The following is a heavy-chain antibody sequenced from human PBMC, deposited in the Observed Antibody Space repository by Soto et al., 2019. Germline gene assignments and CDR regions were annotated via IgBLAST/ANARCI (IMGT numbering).Heavy chain of an antibody. Sequence: GGSLRLSCATSGFTFSRYAMTWVRQAPGKGLEWVSATSGSGGSTYYADSVKGRFAISRDNSKNTLSLQMNSLRAEDTAVYYCAKDPGVVLATSGGYFDQWGQGTLVTVSS. CDR1: GFTFSRYA. J-gene: IGHJ4*02. V-gene: IGHV3-23*01. D-gene: IGHD2-15*01. CDR2: TSGSGGST. CDR3: AKDPGVVLATSGGYFDQ.